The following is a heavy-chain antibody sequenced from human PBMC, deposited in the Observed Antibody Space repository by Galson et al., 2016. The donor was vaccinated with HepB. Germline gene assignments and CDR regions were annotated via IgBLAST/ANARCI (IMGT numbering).Heavy chain of an antibody. CDR2: IYWDDDK. J-gene: IGHJ2*01. CDR1: GFTISTRGVG. D-gene: IGHD1-1*01. Sequence: PALVKPTQTLTLTCTLSGFTISTRGVGLAWIRQPPGKALDWLALIYWDDDKWHSPSLKSRLSVTKDTSTNQVFLKITNVDPVDTGTYYCVHTRQWNDGRYFAFWGPGTQVTVSS. V-gene: IGHV2-5*02. CDR3: VHTRQWNDGRYFAF.